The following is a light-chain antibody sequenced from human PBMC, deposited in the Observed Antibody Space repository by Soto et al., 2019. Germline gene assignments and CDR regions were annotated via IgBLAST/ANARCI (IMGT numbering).Light chain of an antibody. Sequence: ESMLTQSPGTLSLSPGERDTLSCRARQSVSGNYIAWYQQKPGQAPRLLILGASSRATGIPDRFSGSGSGTDFTLTISRLEPEDFAVYYCQQYRSPLTFGGGTKV. J-gene: IGKJ4*01. CDR3: QQYRSPLT. CDR2: GAS. V-gene: IGKV3-20*01. CDR1: QSVSGNY.